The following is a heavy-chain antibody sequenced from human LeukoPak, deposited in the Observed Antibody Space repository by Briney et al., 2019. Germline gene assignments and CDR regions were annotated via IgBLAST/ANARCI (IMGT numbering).Heavy chain of an antibody. J-gene: IGHJ5*02. CDR1: GYTFTGYY. V-gene: IGHV1-2*02. CDR3: AREHMGIAVAGLNWFDP. D-gene: IGHD6-19*01. Sequence: GASVKVSCKASGYTFTGYYMHWVRQAPGQGLEWMGWINPNSGGTNYAQKFQGRVTMTRDTSISTAYMELSRLRSDDTAVYYCAREHMGIAVAGLNWFDPWGQGTLVTVSS. CDR2: INPNSGGT.